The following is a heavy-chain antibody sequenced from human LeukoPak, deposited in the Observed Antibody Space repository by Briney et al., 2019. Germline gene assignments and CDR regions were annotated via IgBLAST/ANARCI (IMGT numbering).Heavy chain of an antibody. CDR2: ISGSGGST. V-gene: IGHV3-23*01. CDR3: AKLSVFGVVIHFDY. Sequence: GRSLRLSCAASGFIFDDYAMHWVRQAPGKGLEWVSAISGSGGSTYYADSVKGRFTISRDNSKNTLYLQMNSLRAEDTAVYYCAKLSVFGVVIHFDYWGQGTLVTVSS. J-gene: IGHJ4*02. CDR1: GFIFDDYA. D-gene: IGHD3-3*01.